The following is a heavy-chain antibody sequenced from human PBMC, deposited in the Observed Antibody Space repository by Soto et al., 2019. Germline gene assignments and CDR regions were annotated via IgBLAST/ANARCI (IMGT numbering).Heavy chain of an antibody. CDR3: ARVLDWAFDY. V-gene: IGHV4-59*01. CDR2: IYYSGST. CDR1: GGSISIYY. D-gene: IGHD2-21*01. J-gene: IGHJ4*02. Sequence: PSETLSLTCTASGGSISIYYWSWIRQPPGKGLEWIGYIYYSGSTNYNPSLKSRVTISVDTSKNQFSLKLSSVTAADTAVYYCARVLDWAFDYWGQGTLVTVSS.